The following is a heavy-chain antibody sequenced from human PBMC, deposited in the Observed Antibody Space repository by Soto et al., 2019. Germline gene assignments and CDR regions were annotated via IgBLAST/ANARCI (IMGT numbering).Heavy chain of an antibody. V-gene: IGHV3-43*01. Sequence: PGGSLRLFCAASGFTFEDYTMHGVRHAQEKGLEWVSLISWDGGSTYYAGSVKGRFTISRDNSKNSLYLQMNSLRTDDTALYYCAKQGLLLSNFHYWGQGTLGTVSS. CDR3: AKQGLLLSNFHY. CDR1: GFTFEDYT. J-gene: IGHJ4*02. CDR2: ISWDGGST. D-gene: IGHD3-10*01.